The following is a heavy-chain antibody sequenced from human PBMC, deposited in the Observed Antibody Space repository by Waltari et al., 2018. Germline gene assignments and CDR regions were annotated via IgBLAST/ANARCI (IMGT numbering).Heavy chain of an antibody. CDR2: IYSGGGA. D-gene: IGHD3-10*01. V-gene: IGHV3-23*03. Sequence: EVQLLESGGGLIPPGGSLTLYCSASGLSFTNYAMNWIRQAQGKGLEWVSVIYSGGGAYYADSVKGRFTISRDNSKNTLYLQMSSLRLEDTAVYYCVKETAYGYYFDNWGQGTLVSVSS. CDR3: VKETAYGYYFDN. J-gene: IGHJ4*02. CDR1: GLSFTNYA.